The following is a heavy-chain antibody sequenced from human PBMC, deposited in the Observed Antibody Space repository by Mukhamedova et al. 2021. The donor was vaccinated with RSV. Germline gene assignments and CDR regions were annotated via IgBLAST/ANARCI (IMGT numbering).Heavy chain of an antibody. Sequence: KGRFTISRDDSKNTLYLQMNSLKTEDTAVYYCTTDLAVAGNEAYWGQGTLVTVSS. J-gene: IGHJ4*02. V-gene: IGHV3-15*01. CDR3: TTDLAVAGNEAY. D-gene: IGHD6-19*01.